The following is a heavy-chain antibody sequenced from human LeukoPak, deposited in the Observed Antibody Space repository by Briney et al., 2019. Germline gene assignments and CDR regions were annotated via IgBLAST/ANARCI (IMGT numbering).Heavy chain of an antibody. CDR3: ARDVSSSWYYYYYYMDV. CDR1: GYTFTSYG. Sequence: ASVKVSCKASGYTFTSYGISWVRQAPGQGLEWMGWISAYNGNTNYAQKLQGRVTMTTDTSTSTAYMELRSLRSDDTAVYYCARDVSSSWYYYYYYMDVWGKGTTVTVSS. D-gene: IGHD6-13*01. J-gene: IGHJ6*03. CDR2: ISAYNGNT. V-gene: IGHV1-18*01.